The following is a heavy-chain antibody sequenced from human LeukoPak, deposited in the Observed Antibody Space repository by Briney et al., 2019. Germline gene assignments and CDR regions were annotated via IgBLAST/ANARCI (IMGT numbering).Heavy chain of an antibody. Sequence: GESLKISCKGSGYRFTSYWIGWVRQMPGKGLEWMGIIYPSDSDTRYSSSSQGQVSISADKSISAAYLQWSSLKASDTAMYYCARHKMGGYSYGYGFAYWGQGTLVTVSS. CDR1: GYRFTSYW. J-gene: IGHJ4*02. D-gene: IGHD5-18*01. V-gene: IGHV5-51*01. CDR2: IYPSDSDT. CDR3: ARHKMGGYSYGYGFAY.